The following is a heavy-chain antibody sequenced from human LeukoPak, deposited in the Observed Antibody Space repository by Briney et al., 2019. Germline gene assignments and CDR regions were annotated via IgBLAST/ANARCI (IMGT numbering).Heavy chain of an antibody. D-gene: IGHD6-13*01. CDR2: INHSGST. CDR1: GGSFSGYY. Sequence: ETLSLTCAVYGGSFSGYYWSWIRQPPGKGLEWIGEINHSGSTNYNPSLKSRVAISVDTSKNQFSLKLSSVTAADTAVYYCARGEMAAAGQTNNWFDPWGQGTLVTVSS. V-gene: IGHV4-34*01. J-gene: IGHJ5*02. CDR3: ARGEMAAAGQTNNWFDP.